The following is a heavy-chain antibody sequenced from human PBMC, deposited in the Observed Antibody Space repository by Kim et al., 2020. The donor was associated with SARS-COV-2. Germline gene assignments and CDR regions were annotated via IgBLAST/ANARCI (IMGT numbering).Heavy chain of an antibody. J-gene: IGHJ3*01. CDR1: GASLSNYY. CDR2: IFYSGST. Sequence: SETLSLTCTVSGASLSNYYWSWIRQPPGKGLEWIGYIFYSGSTNYNPSLKSRVTISVDTSKNQFYLKLSSVTAADTAVYYCARRWGGAFDVWGQGTMAAVSS. CDR3: ARRWGGAFDV. V-gene: IGHV4-59*08. D-gene: IGHD3-16*01.